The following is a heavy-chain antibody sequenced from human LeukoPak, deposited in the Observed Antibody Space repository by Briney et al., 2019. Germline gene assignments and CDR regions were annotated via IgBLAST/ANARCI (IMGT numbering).Heavy chain of an antibody. V-gene: IGHV3-53*01. J-gene: IGHJ4*02. CDR3: ARDPGAWYYDC. CDR1: GFIVSNNY. D-gene: IGHD7-27*01. Sequence: PGGSLKLSCAASGFIVSNNYMTWVRQAPGKGLEWVAVLYSGGVTSYADSVKGRFTISRDKSKNTLYLQMNSLRGEDTAVYYCARDPGAWYYDCWGQGALVTVSS. CDR2: LYSGGVT.